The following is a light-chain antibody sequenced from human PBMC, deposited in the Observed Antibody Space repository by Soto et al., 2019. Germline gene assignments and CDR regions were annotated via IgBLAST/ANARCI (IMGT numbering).Light chain of an antibody. CDR3: QQYGSSTFT. Sequence: EIVLTQSPGTLSLSPGERATLSCRASQSVSSSYLAWYQQKPGQAPRLLIYGASSMATGIPDRFRGSGSGPDFLLTINTLEPEDFAVYYCQQYGSSTFTFGPGTKVDIK. V-gene: IGKV3-20*01. J-gene: IGKJ3*01. CDR1: QSVSSSY. CDR2: GAS.